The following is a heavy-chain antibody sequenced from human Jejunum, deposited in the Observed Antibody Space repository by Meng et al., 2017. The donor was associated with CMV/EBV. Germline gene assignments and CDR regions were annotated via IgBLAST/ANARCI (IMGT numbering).Heavy chain of an antibody. CDR3: SNSGLGY. J-gene: IGHJ4*02. V-gene: IGHV3-73*01. D-gene: IGHD6-19*01. Sequence: SCAASGFKFSDCAMHWVRQASGEGLEWIGSIRSKALGYATEYATSVKGRSTISRDDSKSTTYLQMNSLKTEDTAVYFCSNSGLGYWGQGILVTVSS. CDR1: GFKFSDCA. CDR2: IRSKALGYAT.